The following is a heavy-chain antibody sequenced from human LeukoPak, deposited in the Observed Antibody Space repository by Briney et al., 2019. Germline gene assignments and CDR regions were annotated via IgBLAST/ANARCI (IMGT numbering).Heavy chain of an antibody. D-gene: IGHD1-26*01. V-gene: IGHV3-23*01. CDR1: GFTVSSCF. Sequence: PGGSLRLSCAASGFTVSSCFMGWVRLAPGKGLEWVSVISGSGGSTYYADSVKGRFTISRDNSKNTLYLQMNSLRAEDTAVYYCVKSHPIGSYFPDYWGQGTLVTVSS. CDR3: VKSHPIGSYFPDY. J-gene: IGHJ4*02. CDR2: ISGSGGST.